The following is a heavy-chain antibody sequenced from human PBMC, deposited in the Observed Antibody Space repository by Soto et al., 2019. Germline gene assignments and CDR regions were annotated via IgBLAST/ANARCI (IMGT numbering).Heavy chain of an antibody. Sequence: EVQLVESGGGLVQPGGSLRLSCAASRFTFSSYWMSWIRQSPGKGLEWVANIKRDGSEKYYVDSVKGRFTISRDNAKKSVYLQINSLRAEDTAVYYCARERLFCTKGVCTRPKYDYYGMDVWGQGTTVTVSS. D-gene: IGHD2-8*01. V-gene: IGHV3-7*01. CDR3: ARERLFCTKGVCTRPKYDYYGMDV. CDR1: RFTFSSYW. CDR2: IKRDGSEK. J-gene: IGHJ6*02.